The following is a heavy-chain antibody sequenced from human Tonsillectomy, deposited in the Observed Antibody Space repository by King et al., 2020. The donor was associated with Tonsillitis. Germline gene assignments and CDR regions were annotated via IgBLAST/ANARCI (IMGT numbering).Heavy chain of an antibody. CDR3: ARRPGMGRIGPAGAFDI. Sequence: QLVQSGAEVKKPGESLKISCKGSGYSFTTYWIGWVRQMPGKGLEWMGIIYPGDPDTRYSPSFQGQVTISADKSISTAYLQWRSLKASDTAMYYCARRPGMGRIGPAGAFDIWGQGTMVTVSS. D-gene: IGHD6-13*01. J-gene: IGHJ3*02. V-gene: IGHV5-51*01. CDR2: IYPGDPDT. CDR1: GYSFTTYW.